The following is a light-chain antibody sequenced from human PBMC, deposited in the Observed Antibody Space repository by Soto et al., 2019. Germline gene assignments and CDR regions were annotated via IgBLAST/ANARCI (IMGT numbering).Light chain of an antibody. CDR1: QNVRSY. Sequence: EIVLTQSPATLSLSPGERATLSCRDSQNVRSYLAWYQQKPGQAPRLLIHDASSRATGIPDRFSGSGSGTDFTLTISSLEPEDSAVYYCQQRTNWPTSTFGQGTRLEIK. CDR2: DAS. J-gene: IGKJ5*01. V-gene: IGKV3-11*01. CDR3: QQRTNWPTST.